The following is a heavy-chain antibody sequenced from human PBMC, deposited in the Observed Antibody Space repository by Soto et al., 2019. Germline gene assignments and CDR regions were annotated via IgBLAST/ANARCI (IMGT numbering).Heavy chain of an antibody. D-gene: IGHD2-15*01. J-gene: IGHJ4*02. CDR2: LYSGGST. Sequence: EVQLVESGGGLIQPGGSLRLSCAASGFTVSSNYMSWVRQAPGKGLEWVSVLYSGGSTYYADSVKGRFTISRDNSKNTLYLQMNSLRAEDTAVYYCARDRTSRDGYSFDYWGQGTLVTVSS. CDR1: GFTVSSNY. V-gene: IGHV3-53*01. CDR3: ARDRTSRDGYSFDY.